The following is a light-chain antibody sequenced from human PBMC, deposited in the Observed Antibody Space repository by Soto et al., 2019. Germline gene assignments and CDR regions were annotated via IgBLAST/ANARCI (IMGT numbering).Light chain of an antibody. Sequence: AIQMTQSPSSLSASVGDRVTISCRASQGIGNALAWYQQKPGKAPKLLIYAASILQSGIPSRFSGSGSGTDFTLTIRSLQPEDFATYYCQQLNNYPPAFGQGTRLEIK. J-gene: IGKJ5*01. V-gene: IGKV1D-13*01. CDR2: AAS. CDR1: QGIGNA. CDR3: QQLNNYPPA.